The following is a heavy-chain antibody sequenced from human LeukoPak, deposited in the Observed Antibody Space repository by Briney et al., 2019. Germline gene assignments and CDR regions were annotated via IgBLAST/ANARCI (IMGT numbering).Heavy chain of an antibody. CDR2: ISAYNGNT. Sequence: GASVKVSCKASGYTFTSYGISWVRQAPGQGLEWMGWISAYNGNTNYAQKLQGRVTMTTDTSTSTAYMELRSLRSDDTAVYYCARDRNFDLWFGELPNDYWGQGTLVTVSS. CDR3: ARDRNFDLWFGELPNDY. CDR1: GYTFTSYG. D-gene: IGHD3-10*01. V-gene: IGHV1-18*01. J-gene: IGHJ4*02.